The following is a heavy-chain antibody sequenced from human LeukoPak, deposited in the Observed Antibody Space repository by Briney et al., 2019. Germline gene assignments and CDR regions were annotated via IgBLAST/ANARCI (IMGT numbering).Heavy chain of an antibody. J-gene: IGHJ4*02. D-gene: IGHD3-3*01. V-gene: IGHV3-11*01. CDR3: AKDPIFGVVITEYYFDY. Sequence: PGGSLRLSCAASGFTFSDYYMSWIRQAPGKGLEWVSYISSSGGTIYYADSVKGRFTISRDNAKNSLYLQMNSLRAEDTAVYYCAKDPIFGVVITEYYFDYWGQGTLVTVSS. CDR1: GFTFSDYY. CDR2: ISSSGGTI.